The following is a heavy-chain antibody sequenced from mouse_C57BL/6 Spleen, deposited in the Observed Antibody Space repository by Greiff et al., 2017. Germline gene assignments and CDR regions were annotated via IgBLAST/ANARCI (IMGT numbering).Heavy chain of an antibody. Sequence: QVQLQQPGAGLVMPGASVKLSCKASGYTFTSYWMPWVKQGPGQGLEWIGEIDPSASYTNYAHNVTGKSTLTVDKSSSTDYMQLSSLTSEDSAVXYCARSGDGYYTAWFADWGQGTLVTVSA. D-gene: IGHD2-3*01. V-gene: IGHV1-69*01. J-gene: IGHJ3*01. CDR3: ARSGDGYYTAWFAD. CDR1: GYTFTSYW. CDR2: IDPSASYT.